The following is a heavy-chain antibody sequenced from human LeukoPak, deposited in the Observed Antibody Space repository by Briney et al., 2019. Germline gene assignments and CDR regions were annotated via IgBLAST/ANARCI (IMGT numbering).Heavy chain of an antibody. CDR3: ARQFYYDRSGFFEGAY. J-gene: IGHJ4*02. CDR2: VYPGDSDA. D-gene: IGHD3-22*01. CDR1: GYKFTNYW. V-gene: IGHV5-51*01. Sequence: GESLKISCKGSGYKFTNYWIGWVRQMPGKGLEWMGSVYPGDSDARYSPSFQGQVTVSADRSISTACLQWSSLKASDTAMYYCARQFYYDRSGFFEGAYWGQGSLVTVSS.